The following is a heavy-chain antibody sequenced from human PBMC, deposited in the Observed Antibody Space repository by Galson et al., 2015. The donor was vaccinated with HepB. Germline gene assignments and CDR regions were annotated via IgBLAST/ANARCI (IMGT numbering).Heavy chain of an antibody. Sequence: SVKVSCKASGGTFSSYAISWVRQAPGQGLEWMGGIIPIFGTANYAQKFQGRVTITADESTSTAYMELSSLRSEDTAVYYCARDGSAVADPYNWFDPWGQGTLVTVSS. CDR2: IIPIFGTA. CDR1: GGTFSSYA. J-gene: IGHJ5*02. V-gene: IGHV1-69*13. D-gene: IGHD6-19*01. CDR3: ARDGSAVADPYNWFDP.